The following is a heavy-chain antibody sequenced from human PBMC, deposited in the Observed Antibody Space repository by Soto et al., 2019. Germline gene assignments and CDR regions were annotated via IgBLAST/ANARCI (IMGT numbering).Heavy chain of an antibody. CDR2: INSDGSST. Sequence: EVQLVESGGGLVQPGGSLRLSCAASGFTFSSYWMHWVRQAPGKGLVWVSRINSDGSSTSYADSVKGRFTISRDNAKNRLYLQMNSLRAEDTAVYYCAREGDFWSGSGAFDIWGQGTMVTVSS. CDR1: GFTFSSYW. V-gene: IGHV3-74*01. D-gene: IGHD3-3*01. J-gene: IGHJ3*02. CDR3: AREGDFWSGSGAFDI.